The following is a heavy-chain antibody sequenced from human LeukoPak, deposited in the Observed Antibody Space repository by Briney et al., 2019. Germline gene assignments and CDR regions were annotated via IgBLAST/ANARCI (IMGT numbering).Heavy chain of an antibody. J-gene: IGHJ4*02. V-gene: IGHV4-4*02. CDR1: GGSISSSNW. CDR3: ARGAWFGAWEGFAY. Sequence: SETLSLTCAVSGGSISSSNWWSGVRQPPGKGREWIGEIYHSGSTNYNPSLKSRVTISVDKSKNQFPLKLSSVTPADTAVYYCARGAWFGAWEGFAYWGQGTLVTVSS. D-gene: IGHD3-10*01. CDR2: IYHSGST.